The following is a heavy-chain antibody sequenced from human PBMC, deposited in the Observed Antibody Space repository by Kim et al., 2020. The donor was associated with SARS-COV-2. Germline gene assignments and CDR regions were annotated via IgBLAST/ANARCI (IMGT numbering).Heavy chain of an antibody. J-gene: IGHJ4*02. CDR2: INHSGST. V-gene: IGHV4-34*01. CDR1: GGSFSGYY. D-gene: IGHD3-3*01. CDR3: ARGGSKITITPWPRNPPPAPFDY. Sequence: SETLSLTCAVYGGSFSGYYWSWIRQPPGKGLEWIGEINHSGSTNYNPSLKSRVTISVDTSKNQFSLKLSSVTAADTAVYYCARGGSKITITPWPRNPPPAPFDYWGQGTLVTVSS.